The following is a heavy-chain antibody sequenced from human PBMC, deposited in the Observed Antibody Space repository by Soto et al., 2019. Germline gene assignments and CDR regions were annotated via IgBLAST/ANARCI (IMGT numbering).Heavy chain of an antibody. CDR3: ARGRSSGLVDY. D-gene: IGHD6-25*01. V-gene: IGHV3-13*01. J-gene: IGHJ4*02. CDR1: GFTFSSYD. Sequence: PWGSLRLSCAASGFTFSSYDMHRVRQATGKGLEWVSAIGTAGDTYYPGSVKGRFTISRENAKNSLYLQMNSLRAGDTAVYYCARGRSSGLVDYWGQGTLVTVSS. CDR2: IGTAGDT.